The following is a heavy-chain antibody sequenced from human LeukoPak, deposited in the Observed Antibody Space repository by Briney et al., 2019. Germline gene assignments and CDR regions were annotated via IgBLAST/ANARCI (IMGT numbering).Heavy chain of an antibody. Sequence: GGSLRLSCAASGFTFSSYAMSWVRQAPGKGLEWVSAISGSGGSTYYADSVKGRFTISRDNSKNTLYLQMNSLRAEDTAVYYCAIRSPSMVRGVIPSDYWGQGTLVTVSS. CDR2: ISGSGGST. V-gene: IGHV3-23*01. CDR3: AIRSPSMVRGVIPSDY. D-gene: IGHD3-10*01. J-gene: IGHJ4*02. CDR1: GFTFSSYA.